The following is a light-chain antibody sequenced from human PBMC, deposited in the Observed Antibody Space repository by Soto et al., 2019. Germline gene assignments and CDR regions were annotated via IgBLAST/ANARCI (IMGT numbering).Light chain of an antibody. J-gene: IGKJ2*01. CDR3: QQRSNGPAFT. CDR1: QSISRY. CDR2: DSS. V-gene: IGKV3-11*01. Sequence: EIVLTQSPATLSLSPGERATLSCRASQSISRYLAWYQQKPGQAPRLLIYDSSNRATGIPGRFSGSGSGTDFTLTISGLEPEDFAVYYCQQRSNGPAFTFGQGTKLEIK.